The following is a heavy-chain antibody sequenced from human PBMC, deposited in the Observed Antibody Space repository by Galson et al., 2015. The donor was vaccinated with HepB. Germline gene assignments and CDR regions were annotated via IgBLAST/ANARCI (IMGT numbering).Heavy chain of an antibody. D-gene: IGHD3-16*01. Sequence: SLRLSCAASGFAVTTYYMSWVRQAPGKGLEWVSVIYSGGNTYYADSVKGRFIISRDNSKNTLYLQMNSLRAEDTAAYYCTRNRVFAFEIWGQGTTVTVSS. CDR3: TRNRVFAFEI. CDR1: GFAVTTYY. V-gene: IGHV3-53*01. CDR2: IYSGGNT. J-gene: IGHJ3*02.